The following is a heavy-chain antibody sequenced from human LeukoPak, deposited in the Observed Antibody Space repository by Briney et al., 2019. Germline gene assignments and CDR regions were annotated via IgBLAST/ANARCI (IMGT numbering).Heavy chain of an antibody. CDR1: GFTFSSYA. Sequence: GGSLRLSCSASGFTFSSYAMNWVRQAPGKGLEYVSAISSSRGYIYYADSVKGRFTISRDNSKNSLYLQMSSLRAEDTAVYCCVKDPYCSSTSCYEGDYYGMDVWAKGTRVSVSS. J-gene: IGHJ6*04. CDR3: VKDPYCSSTSCYEGDYYGMDV. CDR2: ISSSRGYI. V-gene: IGHV3-64D*09. D-gene: IGHD2-2*01.